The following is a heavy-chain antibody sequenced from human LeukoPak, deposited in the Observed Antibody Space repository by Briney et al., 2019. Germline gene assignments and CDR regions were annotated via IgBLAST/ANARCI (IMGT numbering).Heavy chain of an antibody. CDR3: AGARHGDYRWDY. Sequence: GESLKISCKDSGYSFTNYWIGWVRQMPGKGLEWMGIIHSADSNTKYSPSFQGQVTISADKSISTAYLQWSGLKASDTAMYYCAGARHGDYRWDYWGQGTLSPSPQ. CDR2: IHSADSNT. D-gene: IGHD4-17*01. V-gene: IGHV5-51*01. J-gene: IGHJ4*02. CDR1: GYSFTNYW.